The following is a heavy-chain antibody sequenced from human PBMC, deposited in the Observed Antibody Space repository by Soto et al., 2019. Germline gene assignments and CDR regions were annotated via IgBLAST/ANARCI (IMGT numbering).Heavy chain of an antibody. V-gene: IGHV4-59*01. Sequence: SETLSLTCTVSGGSISSYHWSGIRQPPGKGLEWIGYIYYSGSTNYNPSLKSRVTISVDTSKNQFSRKLSSVTAADTAVYYCARDRYGCGGLRKHYYYGRDVWRQRTTVTASS. CDR3: ARDRYGCGGLRKHYYYGRDV. CDR2: IYYSGST. J-gene: IGHJ6*02. D-gene: IGHD3-10*01. CDR1: GGSISSYH.